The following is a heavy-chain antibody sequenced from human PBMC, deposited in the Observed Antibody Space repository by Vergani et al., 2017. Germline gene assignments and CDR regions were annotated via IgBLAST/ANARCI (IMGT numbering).Heavy chain of an antibody. CDR3: ARGGLAYMSPDAFDI. CDR1: GFTFSSYW. V-gene: IGHV3-74*01. CDR2: INSDGSST. Sequence: EVQLVESGGGLVQPGGSLRLSCAASGFTFSSYWMHWVRQAPGKGLVWVSRINSDGSSTSYADSVKGRFTISRDNAKNSLYLQMNSLRAEDTAVYYCARGGLAYMSPDAFDIWGQGTMVTVSS. D-gene: IGHD2-15*01. J-gene: IGHJ3*02.